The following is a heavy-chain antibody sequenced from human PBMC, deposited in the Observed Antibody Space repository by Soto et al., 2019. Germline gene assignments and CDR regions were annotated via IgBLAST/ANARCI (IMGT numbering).Heavy chain of an antibody. D-gene: IGHD2-21*02. J-gene: IGHJ4*02. CDR3: ARAAGCGGDCYSPDFDY. CDR2: IHTGKGDT. V-gene: IGHV1-3*04. CDR1: GYIFSIFA. Sequence: ASVKVSCKASGYIFSIFALHWVRQAPGQRLEWMGWIHTGKGDTKYSESFQGRVTIMRDTSASTSYMELSSLRSEDTGVYYCARAAGCGGDCYSPDFDYWGQXTLVTVSS.